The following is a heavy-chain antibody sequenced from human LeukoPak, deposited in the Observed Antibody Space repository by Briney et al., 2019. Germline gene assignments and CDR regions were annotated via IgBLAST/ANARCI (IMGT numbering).Heavy chain of an antibody. V-gene: IGHV4-59*08. D-gene: IGHD5-18*01. CDR1: GGSISSYY. CDR2: IYYSGST. Sequence: PSETLSLTCTVSGGSISSYYWSWIRQPPGKGLEWIGYIYYSGSTNYNPSLKSRVTMSIDTSKNQFSLKLSSVTAADTAVYYCARRIDPHTAMVTGAFDIWGQGTMVTVSS. J-gene: IGHJ3*02. CDR3: ARRIDPHTAMVTGAFDI.